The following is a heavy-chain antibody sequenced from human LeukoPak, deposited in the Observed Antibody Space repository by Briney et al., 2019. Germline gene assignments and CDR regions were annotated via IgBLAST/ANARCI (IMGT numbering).Heavy chain of an antibody. Sequence: GGSLRLSCAASGFTFSTYSMNWVRQAPGKGLEWVSAISSSSYIYYVDSVKGRFTISRDNAKNTLYLQMNSLRAEDTAVYYCARAIAPTYTYGKVDYWGQGTLVTVSS. D-gene: IGHD5-18*01. J-gene: IGHJ4*02. V-gene: IGHV3-21*01. CDR2: ISSSSYI. CDR3: ARAIAPTYTYGKVDY. CDR1: GFTFSTYS.